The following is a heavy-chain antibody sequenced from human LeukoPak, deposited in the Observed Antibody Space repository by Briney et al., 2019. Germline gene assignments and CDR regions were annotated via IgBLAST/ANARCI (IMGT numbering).Heavy chain of an antibody. J-gene: IGHJ4*02. CDR3: AKDPNQWLDENLDY. Sequence: GGSLRLSCAASGFTFSSYAMSWVRQAPGKGLEWVSVISGSGGSTYYADSVKGRFTISRDNFKNTLYLQMNSLRAEDTAVYYCAKDPNQWLDENLDYWGQGTLVTVSS. CDR1: GFTFSSYA. D-gene: IGHD6-19*01. V-gene: IGHV3-23*01. CDR2: ISGSGGST.